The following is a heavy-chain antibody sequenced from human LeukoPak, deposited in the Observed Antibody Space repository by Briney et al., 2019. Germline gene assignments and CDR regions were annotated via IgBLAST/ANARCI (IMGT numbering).Heavy chain of an antibody. Sequence: GRSLRLSCAASGFTFSTYAIHWVRQAPGKGLEWVAVISFDGSNKYYADSVKGRFTISRDNSKNTLYLQMNSLRADDTAVYYCAKEMAPEGYSYGYDYWGRGTLVTVSS. CDR2: ISFDGSNK. CDR3: AKEMAPEGYSYGYDY. CDR1: GFTFSTYA. J-gene: IGHJ4*02. D-gene: IGHD5-18*01. V-gene: IGHV3-30*04.